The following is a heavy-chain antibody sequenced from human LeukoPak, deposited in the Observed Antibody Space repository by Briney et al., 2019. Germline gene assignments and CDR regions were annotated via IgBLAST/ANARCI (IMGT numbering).Heavy chain of an antibody. CDR1: GFTFSYYS. Sequence: GGSLRLSCAASGFTFSYYSMTWVRQAPGKGLEWVSYIDSSSATTYYADSVKGRFIISRDNAKNSLFLQINSLRAEDTAVCYCAGSTVWSGIFQYWGQGTLVTASS. CDR2: IDSSSATT. J-gene: IGHJ1*01. D-gene: IGHD3-3*01. CDR3: AGSTVWSGIFQY. V-gene: IGHV3-48*01.